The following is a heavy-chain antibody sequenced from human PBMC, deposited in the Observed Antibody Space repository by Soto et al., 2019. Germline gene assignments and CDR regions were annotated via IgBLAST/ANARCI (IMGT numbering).Heavy chain of an antibody. CDR3: ARDADDGTNGVCFWFDP. V-gene: IGHV1-69*01. Sequence: QVQLVQSGAEVKKPGSSVKVSCKASGGTFSSYAISWVRQAPGQGLEWMGGISPIFGTANYAQKFQGRVTITADESTSTAYMELTSVRSEDTAVYYCARDADDGTNGVCFWFDPWGQGTLVTVSS. J-gene: IGHJ5*02. CDR1: GGTFSSYA. CDR2: ISPIFGTA. D-gene: IGHD2-8*01.